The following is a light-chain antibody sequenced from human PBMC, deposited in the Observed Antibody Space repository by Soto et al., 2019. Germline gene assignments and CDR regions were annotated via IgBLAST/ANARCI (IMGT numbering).Light chain of an antibody. V-gene: IGLV1-40*01. J-gene: IGLJ3*02. CDR1: SSNIGAGYD. CDR2: GXX. CDR3: QSYDSSLSGSV. Sequence: QAVVTQPPSVSGAPGQRVTISCTGSSSNIGAGYDVHWYQQLPGTAPKLLIYGXXXRXXXXXXRXSGSKSGTSASLAITGLQAEDEXXYYCQSYDSSLSGSVFGGGTKLTVL.